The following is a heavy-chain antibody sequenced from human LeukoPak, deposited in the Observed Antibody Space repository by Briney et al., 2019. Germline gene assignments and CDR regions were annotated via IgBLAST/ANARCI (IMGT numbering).Heavy chain of an antibody. CDR1: GFTFSSYG. V-gene: IGHV3-23*01. J-gene: IGHJ4*02. Sequence: GGSLSLSCAASGFTFSSYGMSWVRQAPGRGLEWVSGIRGSGDRTFYADSVKGRFTISRDNSENTVYLQMSSLRVEDTAVYYCAKAAVGDVFSFDYWGQGTLVTVSS. CDR3: AKAAVGDVFSFDY. D-gene: IGHD1-26*01. CDR2: IRGSGDRT.